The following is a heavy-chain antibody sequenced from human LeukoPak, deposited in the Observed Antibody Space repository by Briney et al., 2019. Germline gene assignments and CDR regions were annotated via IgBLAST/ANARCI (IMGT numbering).Heavy chain of an antibody. V-gene: IGHV3-21*01. D-gene: IGHD6-13*01. CDR3: AKNTHSIAAAGTFDY. CDR2: ISSSSSYI. Sequence: PGGSLRLSCAASGFTFSSYSMNWVRQAPGKGLEWVSSISSSSSYIYYADSVKGRFTISRDNSKNTLYLQMNSLRAEDTAVYYCAKNTHSIAAAGTFDYWGQGTLVTVSS. J-gene: IGHJ4*02. CDR1: GFTFSSYS.